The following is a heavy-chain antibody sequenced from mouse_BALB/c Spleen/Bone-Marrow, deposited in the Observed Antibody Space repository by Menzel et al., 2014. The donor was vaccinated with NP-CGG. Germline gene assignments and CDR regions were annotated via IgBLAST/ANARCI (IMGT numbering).Heavy chain of an antibody. D-gene: IGHD6-5*01. CDR3: ARKKPKLGFWFAY. Sequence: QVQLKESGAELVRPGASAKLSCKASGYTFTSYWMNWVKQRPGQGLEWIGMIDPSDSETHYNQMFKDKATLTVDKSSSTAYMQLSSLTSEDSAVYYCARKKPKLGFWFAYWGQGTLVTVSA. V-gene: IGHV1-61*01. CDR1: GYTFTSYW. CDR2: IDPSDSET. J-gene: IGHJ3*01.